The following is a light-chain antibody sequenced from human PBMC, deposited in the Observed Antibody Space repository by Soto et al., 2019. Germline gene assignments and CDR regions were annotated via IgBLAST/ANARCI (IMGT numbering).Light chain of an antibody. V-gene: IGKV3-20*01. J-gene: IGKJ5*01. CDR1: QSVSSSY. CDR2: GAS. CDR3: QQYGSAPLT. Sequence: EMVLTQSPGTLSLSPGEIATLSCRASQSVSSSYLAWYQQKPGQAPRLLIYGASSRATGIPDRFSGSGSGTDFTLTISGLEPEDCAVYYCQQYGSAPLTCGQGPRMEI.